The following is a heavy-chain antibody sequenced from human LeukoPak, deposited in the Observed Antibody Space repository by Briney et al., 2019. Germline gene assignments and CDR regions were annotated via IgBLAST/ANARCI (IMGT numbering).Heavy chain of an antibody. CDR1: GYSFTDYW. CDR2: IYPGDSDT. V-gene: IGHV5-51*01. CDR3: ARIGSSWWGVKDY. J-gene: IGHJ4*02. D-gene: IGHD6-13*01. Sequence: RGESLKISCKGSGYSFTDYWIGWVRQMPGKGLEWMGIIYPGDSDTRYSPSFQGQVTISADKSISTAYLQWSSLKASDTAMYYCARIGSSWWGVKDYWGQGTLVTVSS.